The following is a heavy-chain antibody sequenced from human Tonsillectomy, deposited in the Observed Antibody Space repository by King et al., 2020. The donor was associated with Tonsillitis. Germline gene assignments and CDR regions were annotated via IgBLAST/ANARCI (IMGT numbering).Heavy chain of an antibody. J-gene: IGHJ6*02. CDR3: TRDRRVWELLNGMDV. CDR1: GFTFSDYY. CDR2: ISTSSSYT. V-gene: IGHV3-11*06. Sequence: VQLVESGGGLVKPGGSLRLSCAASGFTFSDYYMTWIRQAPGKGLEWVSSISTSSSYTNYADSVKGRFTISRDNANNSLNLQMNSLRVEDTAVYYCTRDRRVWELLNGMDVWGQGTTVTVS. D-gene: IGHD1-26*01.